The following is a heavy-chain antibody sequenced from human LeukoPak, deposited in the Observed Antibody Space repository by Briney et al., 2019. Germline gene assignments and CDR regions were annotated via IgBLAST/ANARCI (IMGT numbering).Heavy chain of an antibody. V-gene: IGHV1-3*01. Sequence: ASVKVSFKGSGYTFTNYAVHWVRQAPEQRLEWLGWINPGNGDTKYSQNFQGRVTVTSDTSAATAYVELNSLTSEDTAVYYCARERWHCRVNCYSVYYYALDVWGQGTTVTVSS. J-gene: IGHJ6*02. CDR3: ARERWHCRVNCYSVYYYALDV. CDR1: GYTFTNYA. CDR2: INPGNGDT. D-gene: IGHD2-15*01.